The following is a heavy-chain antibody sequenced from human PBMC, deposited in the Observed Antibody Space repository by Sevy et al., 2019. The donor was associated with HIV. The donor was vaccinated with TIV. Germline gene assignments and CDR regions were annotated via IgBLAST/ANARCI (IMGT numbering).Heavy chain of an antibody. Sequence: SETLSLTCTVSGGSVSSGSYYWSWIRQPPGKGLEWIGYIYYSGSTNYNPSLKSRVTISVDTSKNQFSLKLSSVTAADTAVYYCARGIYGVFDAFDIWGQRTMVTVSS. CDR1: GGSVSSGSYY. J-gene: IGHJ3*02. CDR2: IYYSGST. D-gene: IGHD4-17*01. V-gene: IGHV4-61*01. CDR3: ARGIYGVFDAFDI.